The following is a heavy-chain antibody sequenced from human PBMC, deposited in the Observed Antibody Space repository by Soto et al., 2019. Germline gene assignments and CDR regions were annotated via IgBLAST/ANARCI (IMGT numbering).Heavy chain of an antibody. CDR3: TTSGLHGSSSLWFAP. CDR2: IKTTTDGGTT. D-gene: IGHD6-6*01. Sequence: EVQLVESGGGLVEPGGSLRLSCAASGFSFTNAWMTWVRQAPGKGLEWVGRIKTTTDGGTTDYAAPVKGRFTILRDDSKNTLELQRNSLKTEDTAVYYCTTSGLHGSSSLWFAPWGQGTLVTVSS. V-gene: IGHV3-15*01. J-gene: IGHJ5*02. CDR1: GFSFTNAW.